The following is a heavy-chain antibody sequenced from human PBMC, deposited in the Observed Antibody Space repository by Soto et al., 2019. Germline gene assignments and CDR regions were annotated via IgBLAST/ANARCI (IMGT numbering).Heavy chain of an antibody. J-gene: IGHJ4*02. Sequence: QITLNESGPTQVKPRQTLTLTCTFSGFSLTTRGVGVGWIRQSPGKDPERLAIIYWDDDKRYSPSLKSRLTITKDSAKNQVVLTMADLDPADTATYYCAHRVLRTVFGLVTTTAIYFDFWGQGTPVAVSS. D-gene: IGHD3-3*01. CDR1: GFSLTTRGVG. CDR2: IYWDDDK. V-gene: IGHV2-5*02. CDR3: AHRVLRTVFGLVTTTAIYFDF.